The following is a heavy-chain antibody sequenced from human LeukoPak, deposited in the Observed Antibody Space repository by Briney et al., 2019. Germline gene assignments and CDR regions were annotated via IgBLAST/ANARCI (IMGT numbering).Heavy chain of an antibody. CDR3: ARPPPTRGPYYFDY. CDR1: GYSFTSYW. V-gene: IGHV5-51*01. Sequence: GESLKISCKGSGYSFTSYWIGWVRQMPGKGLEWMGIIYPGDSDTRYSPSFQGQVTISADKSISTAYLQWSSLKASDTAMYYCARPPPTRGPYYFDYWAREPWSPSPQ. D-gene: IGHD1-26*01. J-gene: IGHJ4*02. CDR2: IYPGDSDT.